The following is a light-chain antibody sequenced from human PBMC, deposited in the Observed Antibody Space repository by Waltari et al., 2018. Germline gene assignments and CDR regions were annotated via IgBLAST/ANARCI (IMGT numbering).Light chain of an antibody. Sequence: QSELTQPPSASGTPGQRVTISCSGSSSNIGSNTVNWYQQLPGTAPKLLIYSNNQRPSGVPDRFSGSKSGTSASLAISGLQSEDEADYYCAAWDDSLKTVIFGGGTKLTVL. CDR3: AAWDDSLKTVI. CDR1: SSNIGSNT. V-gene: IGLV1-44*01. CDR2: SNN. J-gene: IGLJ2*01.